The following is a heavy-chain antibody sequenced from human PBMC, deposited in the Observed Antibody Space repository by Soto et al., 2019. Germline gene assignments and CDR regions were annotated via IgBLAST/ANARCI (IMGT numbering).Heavy chain of an antibody. V-gene: IGHV3-48*01. CDR2: ISSSSSTI. Sequence: GGSLRLSCAASGFTFSSYSMNWVRQAPGKGLEWVSYISSSSSTIYYADSAKGRFTISRDNAKNSLYLQMNSLRAEDTAVYYCARNIEPPGLFFDYWGQGTLVTVSS. CDR1: GFTFSSYS. D-gene: IGHD6-13*01. CDR3: ARNIEPPGLFFDY. J-gene: IGHJ4*02.